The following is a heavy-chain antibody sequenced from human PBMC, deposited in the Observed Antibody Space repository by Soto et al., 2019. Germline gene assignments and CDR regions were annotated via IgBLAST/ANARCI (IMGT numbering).Heavy chain of an antibody. Sequence: PGGSLRLSCAASGFTFSSYEMNWVRQAPGKGLEWVSYISSSGSTIYYADSVKGRFTISRDNAKNSLYLQMNSLRAEDTAVYYCARRRFLEWLPYYGMDVWGQGTTVTVSS. CDR3: ARRRFLEWLPYYGMDV. CDR2: ISSSGSTI. CDR1: GFTFSSYE. D-gene: IGHD3-3*01. J-gene: IGHJ6*02. V-gene: IGHV3-48*03.